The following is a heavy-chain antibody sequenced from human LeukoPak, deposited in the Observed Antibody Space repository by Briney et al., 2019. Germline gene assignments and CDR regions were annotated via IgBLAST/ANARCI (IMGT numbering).Heavy chain of an antibody. J-gene: IGHJ5*02. D-gene: IGHD3-3*01. Sequence: PSETLSLTCTVSGGSISSGGYYWSWIRQHPGKGLEWIGYIYYSGSTYYNPSLKSRVTISVDTSKNQFSLKLSPVTAADTAVYYCARGLTLRFLEWFRFDPWGQGTLVTVSS. CDR3: ARGLTLRFLEWFRFDP. V-gene: IGHV4-31*03. CDR1: GGSISSGGYY. CDR2: IYYSGST.